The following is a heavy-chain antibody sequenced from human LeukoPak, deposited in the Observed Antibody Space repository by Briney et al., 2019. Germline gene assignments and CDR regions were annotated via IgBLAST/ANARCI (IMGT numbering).Heavy chain of an antibody. CDR2: ISAYNGNT. CDR1: GYTFTSYG. V-gene: IGHV1-18*01. Sequence: ASVKVSCKASGYTFTSYGSSWVRQAPGQGLEWMGWISAYNGNTNYAQKLQGRVTMPTDTSTSTAYMELRSLRSDDKDVYYCARDEASGVVVPAALPNYWGQGTLVTVSS. J-gene: IGHJ4*02. D-gene: IGHD2-2*02. CDR3: ARDEASGVVVPAALPNY.